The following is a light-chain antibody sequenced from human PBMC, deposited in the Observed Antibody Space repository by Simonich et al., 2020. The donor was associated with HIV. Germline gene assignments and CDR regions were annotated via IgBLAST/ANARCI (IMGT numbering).Light chain of an antibody. CDR3: QQYNNYPKT. J-gene: IGKJ1*01. Sequence: DIQMTQSPSSLSASVGDRVTITCRASQSISSYLNWYQQKPGKDPKLLIYAASSLQSGVPSRFSGSGSGTDFTLTISSLQPEDFATYYCQQYNNYPKTFGQGTKVEIK. CDR2: AAS. CDR1: QSISSY. V-gene: IGKV1-39*01.